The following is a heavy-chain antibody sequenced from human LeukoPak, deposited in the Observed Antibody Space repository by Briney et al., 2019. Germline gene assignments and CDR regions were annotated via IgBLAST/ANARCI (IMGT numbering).Heavy chain of an antibody. V-gene: IGHV4-34*01. D-gene: IGHD3-22*01. CDR1: GGSFSGYY. J-gene: IGHJ4*02. CDR2: INHSGST. Sequence: SETLSLTCAGYGGSFSGYYWSWIRQPPGKGLEWIGEINHSGSTNYNPSLKSRVTISVDTSKNQFSLKLSSVTAADTAVYYCARAWYYYDSSGYYPFDYWGQGTLVTVSS. CDR3: ARAWYYYDSSGYYPFDY.